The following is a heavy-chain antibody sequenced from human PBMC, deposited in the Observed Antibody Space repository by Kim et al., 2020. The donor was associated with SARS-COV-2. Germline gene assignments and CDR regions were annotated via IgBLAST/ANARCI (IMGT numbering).Heavy chain of an antibody. Sequence: GRFTISRDNSKSTLYLQMNSLRAEDTAVYYCAKDTQYCSGGSCYSDAFDIWGQGTMVTVSS. D-gene: IGHD2-15*01. CDR3: AKDTQYCSGGSCYSDAFDI. J-gene: IGHJ3*02. V-gene: IGHV3-23*01.